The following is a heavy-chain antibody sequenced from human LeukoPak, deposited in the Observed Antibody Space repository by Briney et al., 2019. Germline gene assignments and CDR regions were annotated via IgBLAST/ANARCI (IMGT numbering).Heavy chain of an antibody. J-gene: IGHJ4*02. Sequence: GASVKVSCKVSGYTLTELSMHWVRQAPGKGLEWMGGFDPEDGETIYAQKFQGRVTMTEDTSTDTAYMGLSSLRSEDTAVYYCATVGITMVRGVENYFDYWGQGTLVTVSS. CDR2: FDPEDGET. CDR1: GYTLTELS. CDR3: ATVGITMVRGVENYFDY. V-gene: IGHV1-24*01. D-gene: IGHD3-10*01.